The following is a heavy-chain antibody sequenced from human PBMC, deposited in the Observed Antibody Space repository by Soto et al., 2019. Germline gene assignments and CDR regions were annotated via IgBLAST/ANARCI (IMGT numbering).Heavy chain of an antibody. CDR3: AHIISGLSNDDYYYYMDV. CDR2: ISWDDDK. CDR1: VFSLSTSGVG. Sequence: QITLKESGPTLVNPTQTLTMTCTFSVFSLSTSGVGVGCIRQPPGTALERLALISWDDDKRYSPSLKSSLTITTYTSKNRVVLTMTNMEPVDTATYYSAHIISGLSNDDYYYYMDVLGKGTTVTVSS. J-gene: IGHJ6*03. V-gene: IGHV2-5*02. D-gene: IGHD3-10*01.